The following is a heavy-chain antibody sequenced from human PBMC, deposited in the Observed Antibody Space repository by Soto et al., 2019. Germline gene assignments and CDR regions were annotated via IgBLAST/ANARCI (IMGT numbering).Heavy chain of an antibody. J-gene: IGHJ4*02. CDR2: INWNSGFI. Sequence: EVQLVESGGGLVQPGRSLRLSCAAAGFTFNDYAMHWVRQAPGKGLEWVSGINWNSGFIVYADSVKGRFTLSRDNAKNSLYLQMHSLRPEDTAFYFCAKDMGYGDFSLVAGFDYCGLGTLITVSS. CDR3: AKDMGYGDFSLVAGFDY. D-gene: IGHD4-17*01. V-gene: IGHV3-9*01. CDR1: GFTFNDYA.